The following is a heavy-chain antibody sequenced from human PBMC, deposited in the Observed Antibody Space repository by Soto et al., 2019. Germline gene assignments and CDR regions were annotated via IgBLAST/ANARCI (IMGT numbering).Heavy chain of an antibody. CDR1: GFSFRSYA. CDR2: ISFDGDNK. Sequence: PGGSLRLSCAASGFSFRSYAMHWVRQAPGKGLEWVAVISFDGDNKYYADSVKGRFTISRDNSKNTLYLQMNSLRPEDTAVYYCARDRGYCTSTSCYGDYYYGMDVWGQGTTVTVSS. D-gene: IGHD2-2*01. V-gene: IGHV3-30-3*01. J-gene: IGHJ6*02. CDR3: ARDRGYCTSTSCYGDYYYGMDV.